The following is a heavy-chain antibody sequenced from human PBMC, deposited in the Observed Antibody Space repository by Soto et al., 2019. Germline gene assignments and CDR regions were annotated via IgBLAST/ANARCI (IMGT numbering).Heavy chain of an antibody. CDR3: AREYYYDSSGFDY. D-gene: IGHD3-22*01. CDR2: IYYSGST. CDR1: GVSISSGGYY. V-gene: IGHV4-31*03. Sequence: QVQLQESGPGLVKPSQTLSLTCTVSGVSISSGGYYWTWIRQHPQKGLEWIGHIYYSGSTYYNPSLKSGVTVSVDTSKSQFSLKLSSVTAADTAVYYCAREYYYDSSGFDYWGQGTLVTVSS. J-gene: IGHJ4*02.